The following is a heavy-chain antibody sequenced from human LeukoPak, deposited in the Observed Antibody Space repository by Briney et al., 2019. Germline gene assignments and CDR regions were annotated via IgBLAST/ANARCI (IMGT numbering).Heavy chain of an antibody. V-gene: IGHV1-2*02. Sequence: ASVKVSCKASGYTFTGYYIHWVRQAPGQGLEWMGWINPNSGGTNYAQKFQGRVTMTRDTSITTAYMELSRLRSDDAAVYYCARLWVYCSSTSCYNFDYWGQGTLVTVSS. D-gene: IGHD2-2*02. J-gene: IGHJ4*02. CDR3: ARLWVYCSSTSCYNFDY. CDR2: INPNSGGT. CDR1: GYTFTGYY.